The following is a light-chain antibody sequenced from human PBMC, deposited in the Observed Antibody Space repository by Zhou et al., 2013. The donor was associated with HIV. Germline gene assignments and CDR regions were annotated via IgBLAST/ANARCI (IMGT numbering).Light chain of an antibody. J-gene: IGLJ1*01. Sequence: QSALTQTASVSGSPGQSITFSCTGTSSDVGSSNFVSWYQQHPGKAPKLMIYEVSKRPSGVSNRFSGSKSGNTASLTISGLRTEDEADYYCCSYAGSFTFVFGTGTKVTVL. V-gene: IGLV2-23*02. CDR2: EVS. CDR3: CSYAGSFTFV. CDR1: SSDVGSSNF.